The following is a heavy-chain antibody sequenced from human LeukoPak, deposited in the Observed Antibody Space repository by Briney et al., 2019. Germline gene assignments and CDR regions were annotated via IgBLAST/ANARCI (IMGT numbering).Heavy chain of an antibody. Sequence: PSETLSLTCTVSGGSVSSGSYYWSWIRQPPGKGLEWIGYIYYSGSTNYNPSLKSRVTISVDTSKNQFSLKLSSVTAADTAVYYCASVVSSGWSDPSFLGYWGQGTLVTVSS. CDR1: GGSVSSGSYY. CDR3: ASVVSSGWSDPSFLGY. CDR2: IYYSGST. V-gene: IGHV4-61*01. D-gene: IGHD6-19*01. J-gene: IGHJ4*02.